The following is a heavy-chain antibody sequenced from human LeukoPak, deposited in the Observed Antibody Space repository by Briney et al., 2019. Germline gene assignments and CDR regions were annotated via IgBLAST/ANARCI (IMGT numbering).Heavy chain of an antibody. CDR1: GFTFSSYD. D-gene: IGHD2/OR15-2a*01. J-gene: IGHJ4*02. CDR2: ISGSGGST. Sequence: GGSLRLSCAASGFTFSSYDMSWVRQAPGKGLEWVSAISGSGGSTYYAASVKGRFAISRDNSKNTLYLQMNSLRAEDTAVYYCAKVPSMGDYFDYWGQGTLVTVSS. V-gene: IGHV3-23*01. CDR3: AKVPSMGDYFDY.